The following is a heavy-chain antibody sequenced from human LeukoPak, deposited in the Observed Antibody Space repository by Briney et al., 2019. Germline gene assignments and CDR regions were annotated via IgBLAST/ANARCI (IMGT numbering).Heavy chain of an antibody. Sequence: ASVEVSCKASGGTFSSYAISWVRQAPGQGLEWMGGIIPIFGTANYAQKFQGRVTITADESTSTAYMELSSLRSEDTAVYYCARAVGYYYDSSGYYGYWGQGTLVTVSS. D-gene: IGHD3-22*01. J-gene: IGHJ4*02. V-gene: IGHV1-69*13. CDR3: ARAVGYYYDSSGYYGY. CDR2: IIPIFGTA. CDR1: GGTFSSYA.